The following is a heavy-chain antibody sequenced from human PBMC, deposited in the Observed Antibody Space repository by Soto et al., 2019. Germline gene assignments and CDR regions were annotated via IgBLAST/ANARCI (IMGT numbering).Heavy chain of an antibody. J-gene: IGHJ6*02. CDR2: IYYSGST. CDR1: GGSISSYY. D-gene: IGHD3-9*01. Sequence: KTSETLSLTCTVSGGSISSYYWSWIRQPPGKGLEWIGYIYYSGSTNYNPSLKSRVTISVDTSKNQFSLKLSSVTAADTAVYYCARDRGAVLRYLSGVDYYYGMDVWGQGTTVTVSS. V-gene: IGHV4-59*01. CDR3: ARDRGAVLRYLSGVDYYYGMDV.